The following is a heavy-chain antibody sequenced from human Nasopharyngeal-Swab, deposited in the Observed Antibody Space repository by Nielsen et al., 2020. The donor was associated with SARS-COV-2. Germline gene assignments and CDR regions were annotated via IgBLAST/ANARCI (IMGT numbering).Heavy chain of an antibody. J-gene: IGHJ4*02. CDR3: ARAGKKQGATEYYFDY. V-gene: IGHV1-69*13. Sequence: SGEVSCKASGGTFSSYAISWVRQAPGQGLEWMGGIIPIFGTANYAQKFQGRVTITADESTSTAYMELSSLRSEDTAVYYCARAGKKQGATEYYFDYWGQGTLVTVSS. CDR1: GGTFSSYA. D-gene: IGHD5-12*01. CDR2: IIPIFGTA.